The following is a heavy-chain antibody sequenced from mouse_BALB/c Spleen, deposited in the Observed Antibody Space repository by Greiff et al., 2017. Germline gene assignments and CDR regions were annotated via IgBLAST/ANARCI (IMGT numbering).Heavy chain of an antibody. D-gene: IGHD1-1*02. CDR1: GFTFSSYG. Sequence: EVKLVESGGDLVKPGGSLKLSCAASGFTFSSYGMSWVRQTPDKRLEWVATISSGGSYTYYPDSVKGRFTISRDNAKNTLYLQMSSLKSEDTAMYYCARQGGNTHYYAMDYWGRGTAVTVSS. V-gene: IGHV5-6*02. CDR3: ARQGGNTHYYAMDY. J-gene: IGHJ4*01. CDR2: ISSGGSYT.